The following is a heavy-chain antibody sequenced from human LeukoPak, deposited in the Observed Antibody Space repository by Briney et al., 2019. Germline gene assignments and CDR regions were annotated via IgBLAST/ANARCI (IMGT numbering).Heavy chain of an antibody. V-gene: IGHV3-30*02. Sequence: GGSLRLSCTASGFIFSTYGMHWVRRAPGKGLEWVAFIRYDGSNKYYADSVKGRFTISRDNSKNTLSLQMNSLRAEDTAMFYCAKDGDYDIFTGYIDYWGQGTLVTVSS. D-gene: IGHD3-9*01. J-gene: IGHJ4*02. CDR1: GFIFSTYG. CDR2: IRYDGSNK. CDR3: AKDGDYDIFTGYIDY.